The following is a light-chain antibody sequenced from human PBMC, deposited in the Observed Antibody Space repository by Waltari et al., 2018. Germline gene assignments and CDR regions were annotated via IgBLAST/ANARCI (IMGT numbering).Light chain of an antibody. CDR2: GAS. J-gene: IGKJ1*01. CDR3: QQYGSSPWT. CDR1: QSVSSSY. V-gene: IGKV3-20*01. Sequence: EIVLTQSPGTLSLSPGERATLSCRASQSVSSSYLAWYQQKPGQAPRVLIHGASNWATGIPDRFSGSGSGTDFTLTISRLEPEDFAVYYCQQYGSSPWTFGQGTKVEIK.